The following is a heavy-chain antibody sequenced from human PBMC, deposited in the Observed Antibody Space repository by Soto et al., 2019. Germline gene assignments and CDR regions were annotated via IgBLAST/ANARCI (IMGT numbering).Heavy chain of an antibody. CDR2: IIPIFGTA. V-gene: IGHV1-69*01. D-gene: IGHD2-21*02. CDR1: GGTFSSYA. CDR3: ARVPLAYCGGDCYHWYFDL. J-gene: IGHJ2*01. Sequence: QVQLVQSGAEVKKPGSSVKLSCKAYGGTFSSYAISWVRQAPGQGLEWMGGIIPIFGTANYAQKFPGRVTITEDESTSTAYMGLSSLRSEDTAVYYCARVPLAYCGGDCYHWYFDLWGRGTLVTVSS.